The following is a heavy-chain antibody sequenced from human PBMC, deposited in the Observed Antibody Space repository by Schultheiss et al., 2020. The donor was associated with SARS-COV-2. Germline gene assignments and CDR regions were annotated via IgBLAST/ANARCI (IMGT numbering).Heavy chain of an antibody. V-gene: IGHV3-23*01. Sequence: GGSLRLSCAASGFTFSSYSMNWVRQAPGKGLEWVSSISSSGSGGSTYYADSVKGRFTISRDNSKNTLYLQMNSLRAEDTAVYYCAKGGALEWLFPWPYYFDYWGQGTLVTVSS. CDR2: ISSSGSGGST. CDR1: GFTFSSYS. CDR3: AKGGALEWLFPWPYYFDY. J-gene: IGHJ4*02. D-gene: IGHD3-3*01.